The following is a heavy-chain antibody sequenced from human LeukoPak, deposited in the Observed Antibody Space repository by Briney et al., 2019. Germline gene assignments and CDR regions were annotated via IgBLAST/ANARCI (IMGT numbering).Heavy chain of an antibody. D-gene: IGHD2-15*01. Sequence: SETLSLTCAVYGGSFSGYYWSWIRQPPGKGLEWIGGINHSGSTNYNPSLKSRVTISVDTSKNQFSLKLSSVTAADTAVYYCARVVNSATPRRWNQKKIAHFDYWGQGTLVTVSS. J-gene: IGHJ4*02. V-gene: IGHV4-34*01. CDR2: INHSGST. CDR1: GGSFSGYY. CDR3: ARVVNSATPRRWNQKKIAHFDY.